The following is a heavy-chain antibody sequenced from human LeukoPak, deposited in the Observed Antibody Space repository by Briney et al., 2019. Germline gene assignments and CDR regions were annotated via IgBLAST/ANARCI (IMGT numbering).Heavy chain of an antibody. D-gene: IGHD5-12*01. V-gene: IGHV1-8*03. CDR1: GYTFTSYD. CDR2: MNPNSGNT. J-gene: IGHJ4*02. Sequence: ASVKVSCKASGYTFTSYDINGVRQATGQGLEWMGWMNPNSGNTGYAQKFQGRVTITRNTSISTAYMELSSLRSEDTAVYYCAIGYSGYDYYNYWGQGTLVTVSS. CDR3: AIGYSGYDYYNY.